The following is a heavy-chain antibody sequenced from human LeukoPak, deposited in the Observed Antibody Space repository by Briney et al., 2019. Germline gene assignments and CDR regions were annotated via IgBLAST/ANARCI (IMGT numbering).Heavy chain of an antibody. V-gene: IGHV4-38-2*01. CDR2: IYHAGST. D-gene: IGHD3-22*01. CDR1: GYSISSGYY. J-gene: IGHJ4*02. Sequence: SETLSLTCAVSGYSISSGYYWGWVRQPPGKGLEWIGSIYHAGSTYYNPSLKSRVTISVDTSKNQFSLKLISVTAADTAVYYCARKGEYYDSSDHPHFDYWGQGTLVTVSS. CDR3: ARKGEYYDSSDHPHFDY.